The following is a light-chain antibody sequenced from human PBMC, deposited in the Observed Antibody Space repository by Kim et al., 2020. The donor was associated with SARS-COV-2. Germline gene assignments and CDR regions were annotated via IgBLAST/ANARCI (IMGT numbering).Light chain of an antibody. CDR3: ATWDDSLNGPV. J-gene: IGLJ3*02. Sequence: GQAVTISCSGSTSDIGSNYVYWYQHLPGTAPKLLIYRNNQRPSGVPDRFSVSKSGTSASLAISGLRSDDEADYYCATWDDSLNGPVFGGGTQLTVL. CDR2: RNN. V-gene: IGLV1-47*01. CDR1: TSDIGSNY.